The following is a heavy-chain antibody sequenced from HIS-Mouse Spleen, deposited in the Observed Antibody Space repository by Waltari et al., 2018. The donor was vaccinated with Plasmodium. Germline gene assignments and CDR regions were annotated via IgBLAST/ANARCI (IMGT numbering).Heavy chain of an antibody. J-gene: IGHJ4*02. Sequence: QVQLQESGPGLVQPPATLSLTCTLSGGPISSYYLSWIRQPPGKGLEWIGYIYYSGSTNYNPSLKSRVTISVDTSKNQFSLKLSSVTAADTAVYYCARGYDFWSGYSPYFDYWGQGTLVTVSS. D-gene: IGHD3-3*01. V-gene: IGHV4-59*01. CDR3: ARGYDFWSGYSPYFDY. CDR2: IYYSGST. CDR1: GGPISSYY.